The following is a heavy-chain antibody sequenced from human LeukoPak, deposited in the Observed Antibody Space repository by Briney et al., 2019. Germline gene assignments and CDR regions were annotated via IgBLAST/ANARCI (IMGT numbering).Heavy chain of an antibody. J-gene: IGHJ4*02. D-gene: IGHD5-24*01. V-gene: IGHV1-46*01. CDR2: INPSGGST. CDR3: ARAWPGATMGG. Sequence: ASVNVSCKASGYTFTSYYIHWVRQAPGQGLEWMGLINPSGGSTSYAQKFQGRVTMTRDMSTSTVYMELSSLRSEDTAVYYCARAWPGATMGGWGQGTLVTVSS. CDR1: GYTFTSYY.